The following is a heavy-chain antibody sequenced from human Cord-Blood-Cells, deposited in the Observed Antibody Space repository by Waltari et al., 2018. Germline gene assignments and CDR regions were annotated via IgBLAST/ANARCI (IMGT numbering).Heavy chain of an antibody. CDR2: IYYGGST. J-gene: IGHJ3*02. Sequence: QLQLQESGPGLVTPSETLSLTCPVSGGSISRRSSSWGWIRQPPGTGLEWIGSIYYGGSTYYNPSLKSRVTKSVDTSKNQFSLKLSSVTAADTAVYYCARHTYGARANLRAFDIWGQGTMVTVSS. CDR1: GGSISRRSSS. V-gene: IGHV4-39*01. D-gene: IGHD3-16*01. CDR3: ARHTYGARANLRAFDI.